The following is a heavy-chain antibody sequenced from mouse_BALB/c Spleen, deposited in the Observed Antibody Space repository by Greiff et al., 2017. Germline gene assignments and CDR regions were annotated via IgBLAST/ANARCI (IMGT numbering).Heavy chain of an antibody. CDR1: GFNIKDTY. Sequence: EVQLQQSGAELVKPGASVKLSCTASGFNIKDTYMHWVKQRPEQGLEWIGRIDPANGNTKYDPKFQGKATITADTSSNTAYLQLSSLTSEDTAVYYCARAGGRGYYYAMDYWGQGTSVTVSS. J-gene: IGHJ4*01. CDR3: ARAGGRGYYYAMDY. D-gene: IGHD3-3*01. CDR2: IDPANGNT. V-gene: IGHV14-3*02.